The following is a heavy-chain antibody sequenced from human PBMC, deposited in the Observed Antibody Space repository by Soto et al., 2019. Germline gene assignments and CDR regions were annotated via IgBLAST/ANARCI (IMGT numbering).Heavy chain of an antibody. J-gene: IGHJ4*02. CDR3: VERVQYCYGFLDY. CDR1: GVTFSSYA. D-gene: IGHD5-18*01. Sequence: DVQLLESGGDLVQPGESLRLSCVASGVTFSSYAMNWVRQAPGMGLEWVSTISGSGGSIYYADSVKGRFAISRDNSKKTPFSQKISLIVQDKAIFYCVERVQYCYGFLDYWGQGTLVTVSS. V-gene: IGHV3-23*01. CDR2: ISGSGGSI.